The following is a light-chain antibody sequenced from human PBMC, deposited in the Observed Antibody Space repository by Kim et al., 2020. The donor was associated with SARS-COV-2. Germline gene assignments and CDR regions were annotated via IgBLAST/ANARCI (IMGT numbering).Light chain of an antibody. J-gene: IGLJ2*01. CDR1: SGSIASSY. CDR2: EDY. CDR3: QSYFSSNVV. V-gene: IGLV6-57*03. Sequence: NFMLTQPHSMSESPGKTVVISCTRSSGSIASSYVQWYQQRPGSAPTTLIYEDYERPPAIPDRFSGSLDTSSNSASLTISGLKTEDEAVYYCQSYFSSNVVFGGGTQLTVL.